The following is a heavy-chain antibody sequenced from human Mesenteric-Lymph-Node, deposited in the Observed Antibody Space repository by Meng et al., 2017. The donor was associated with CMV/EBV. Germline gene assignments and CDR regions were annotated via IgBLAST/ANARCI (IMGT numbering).Heavy chain of an antibody. J-gene: IGHJ6*02. CDR3: ARVDCSSTSCYYYYGMDV. CDR1: GGSISSYY. V-gene: IGHV4-4*07. CDR2: IYTSGST. D-gene: IGHD2-2*01. Sequence: SETLSLTCTVSGGSISSYYWSWIRQPAGKGLEWIGRIYTSGSTNYNPSLKSRVTMSVDTSKNQFSLKLSSVTAADTAVYYCARVDCSSTSCYYYYGMDVWGQGTTVTVSS.